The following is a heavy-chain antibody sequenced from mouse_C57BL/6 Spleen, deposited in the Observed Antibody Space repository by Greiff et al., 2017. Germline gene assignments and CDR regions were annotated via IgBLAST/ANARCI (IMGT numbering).Heavy chain of an antibody. J-gene: IGHJ4*01. Sequence: VKLQQPGAELVKPGASVKMSCKASGYTFTSYWITWVKQRPGQGLEWIGDIYPGSGSTNYNEKFKSKATLTVDTSSSTAYMQLSSLTSEDSAVYYCARMTTVVARDWGQGTSVTVSS. CDR3: ARMTTVVARD. CDR2: IYPGSGST. D-gene: IGHD1-1*01. V-gene: IGHV1-55*01. CDR1: GYTFTSYW.